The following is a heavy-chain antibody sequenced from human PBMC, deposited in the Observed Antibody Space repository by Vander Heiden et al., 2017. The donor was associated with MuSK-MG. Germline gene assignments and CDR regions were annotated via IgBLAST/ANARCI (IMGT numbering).Heavy chain of an antibody. CDR2: IYHSGST. D-gene: IGHD3-22*01. V-gene: IGHV4-4*02. CDR3: ARDSGSSGWGRNYDYGMDV. CDR1: VCSISSSNW. Sequence: QVQLQESGPGLVKPSGTLSLTCSVSVCSISSSNWWSGVRQPPGKGLEWIGEIYHSGSTNYNPSLKSRVTISVDKSKNQFSLKLSSVTAADTAVYYWARDSGSSGWGRNYDYGMDVWGQGTTVTVSS. J-gene: IGHJ6*02.